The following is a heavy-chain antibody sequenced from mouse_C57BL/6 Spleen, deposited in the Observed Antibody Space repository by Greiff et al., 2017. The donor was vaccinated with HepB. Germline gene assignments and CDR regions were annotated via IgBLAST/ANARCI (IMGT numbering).Heavy chain of an antibody. CDR3: TGVTTVVARAY. D-gene: IGHD1-1*01. Sequence: EVKLMESGGGLVQPGGSMKLSCAASGFTFSDAWLDWVRQSPEKGLEWVAEIRNKANNHATYYAESVKGRFTISRDDSKSSVYLQMNSLRAEDTGIYYGTGVTTVVARAYWGQGTLVTVSA. V-gene: IGHV6-6*01. CDR2: IRNKANNHAT. CDR1: GFTFSDAW. J-gene: IGHJ3*01.